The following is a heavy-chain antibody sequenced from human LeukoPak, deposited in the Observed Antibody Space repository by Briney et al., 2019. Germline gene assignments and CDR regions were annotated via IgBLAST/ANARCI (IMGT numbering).Heavy chain of an antibody. CDR2: ISNNGGYT. CDR3: AKALGWFDP. J-gene: IGHJ5*02. V-gene: IGHV3-23*01. D-gene: IGHD7-27*01. Sequence: PGGSLRLSCAASGFTFSSSAMSWVRQAPGKGLEWVSAISNNGGYTYYADSVKGRFTISRDNSKNTLYLQMNSLRAEDTAVYYCAKALGWFDPWGQGTLVTVSS. CDR1: GFTFSSSA.